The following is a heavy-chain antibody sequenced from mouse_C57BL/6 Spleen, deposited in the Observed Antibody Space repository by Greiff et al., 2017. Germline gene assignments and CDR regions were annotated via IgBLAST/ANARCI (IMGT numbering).Heavy chain of an antibody. CDR3: ARKGGDGSSYVGDYFDY. D-gene: IGHD1-1*01. CDR2: IDPSDSYT. V-gene: IGHV1-50*01. J-gene: IGHJ2*01. Sequence: QVHVKQSGAELVKPGASVKLSCKASGYTFTSYWMQWVKQRPGQGLEWIGEIDPSDSYTNYNQKFKGKATLTVDTSSSTAYMQLSSLTSEDSAVYYCARKGGDGSSYVGDYFDYWGQGTTLTVSS. CDR1: GYTFTSYW.